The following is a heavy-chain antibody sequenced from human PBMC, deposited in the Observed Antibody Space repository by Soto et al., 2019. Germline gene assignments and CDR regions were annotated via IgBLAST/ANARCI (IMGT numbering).Heavy chain of an antibody. J-gene: IGHJ3*02. CDR3: ARERRRRGAFDI. CDR2: ISSSSSYI. V-gene: IGHV3-21*01. Sequence: GGSLRLSCAASGFTFSSYSMNWVRQAPGKGLEWVSSISSSSSYIYYADSVKGRFTISRDNAKNSLYLQMNSLRAEDTAVYYCARERRRRGAFDIWGQGTMVTVSS. CDR1: GFTFSSYS.